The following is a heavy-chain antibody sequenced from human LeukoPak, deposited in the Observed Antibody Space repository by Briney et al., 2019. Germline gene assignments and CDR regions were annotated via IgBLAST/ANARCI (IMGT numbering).Heavy chain of an antibody. CDR3: ARDGQYSGSYSDWFDP. V-gene: IGHV4-34*11. J-gene: IGHJ5*02. D-gene: IGHD1-26*01. CDR1: GGSFSGYY. Sequence: SETLSLTCAVYGGSFSGYYWSWIRQPPGKGLEWIGYIYYSGSTNYNPSLKSRVTISVDTSKNQFSLKLSSVTAADTAVYYCARDGQYSGSYSDWFDPWGQGTLVTVSS. CDR2: IYYSGST.